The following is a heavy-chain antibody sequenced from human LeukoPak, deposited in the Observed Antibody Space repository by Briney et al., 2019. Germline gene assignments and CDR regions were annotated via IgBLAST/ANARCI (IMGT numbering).Heavy chain of an antibody. CDR3: ARDPEVGATVFDY. CDR2: IGAYNGNT. J-gene: IGHJ4*02. CDR1: GYTFTSYG. V-gene: IGHV1-18*01. Sequence: ASVKVSCKASGYTFTSYGISWVRQAPGQGLEWMGWIGAYNGNTNYAQKLQGRVTMTTDTSTSIVYMELMSLRSDDTAVYYCARDPEVGATVFDYWGQGTLVTVSS. D-gene: IGHD1-26*01.